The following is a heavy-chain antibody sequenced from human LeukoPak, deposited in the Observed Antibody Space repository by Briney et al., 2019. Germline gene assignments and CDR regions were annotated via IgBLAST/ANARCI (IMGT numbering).Heavy chain of an antibody. J-gene: IGHJ4*02. CDR3: ARAWGPIREDYSSGWYFGSFDY. Sequence: SETLSLTCTVSGGSTSSYYWSWIRQPAGKGLEWIGRIYTSGSTNYNPSLKSRVTMSVDTSKNQFSLKLSSVTAADTAVYYCARAWGPIREDYSSGWYFGSFDYWGQGTLVTVSS. V-gene: IGHV4-4*07. D-gene: IGHD6-19*01. CDR1: GGSTSSYY. CDR2: IYTSGST.